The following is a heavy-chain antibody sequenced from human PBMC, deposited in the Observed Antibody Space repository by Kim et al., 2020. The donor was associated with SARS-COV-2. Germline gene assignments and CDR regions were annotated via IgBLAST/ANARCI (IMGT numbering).Heavy chain of an antibody. Sequence: GGSLRLSCAASGFTVSSNYMSWVRQAPGKGLEWVSVIYSGGSTYYADSVKGRFTISRDNSKNTLYLQMNSLRAEDTAVYYCARDVIAAAGTVYWGQGTLVTVSS. CDR3: ARDVIAAAGTVY. D-gene: IGHD6-13*01. V-gene: IGHV3-53*01. CDR2: IYSGGST. CDR1: GFTVSSNY. J-gene: IGHJ4*02.